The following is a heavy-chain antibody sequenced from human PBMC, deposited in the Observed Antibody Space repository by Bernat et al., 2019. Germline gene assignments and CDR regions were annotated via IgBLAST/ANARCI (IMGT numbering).Heavy chain of an antibody. CDR3: AKRQAGAGTYYFDY. Sequence: QVQLVESGGGVVQPGGSLRLSCAASGFTFSSYGMHWVRQAPGKGLEWVAFIRYDGSNKYYADSVKGRFTISRDNSENTLYLQMNSLRAEDRAVYYCAKRQAGAGTYYFDYWGQGPLVPVSS. V-gene: IGHV3-30*02. D-gene: IGHD6-19*01. J-gene: IGHJ4*02. CDR2: IRYDGSNK. CDR1: GFTFSSYG.